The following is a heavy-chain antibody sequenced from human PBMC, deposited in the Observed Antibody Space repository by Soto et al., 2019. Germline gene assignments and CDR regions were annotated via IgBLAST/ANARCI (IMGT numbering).Heavy chain of an antibody. CDR3: AKYLDGGSPASGAFDI. CDR1: GFTFSSYA. V-gene: IGHV3-23*01. CDR2: ISGSGGST. D-gene: IGHD3-16*01. Sequence: EVQLLESGGGLVQPGGSLRLSCAASGFTFSSYAMSWVRQAPGKGLEWVSAISGSGGSTYYADSVKGRFTISRDKSKNTLDRQMNSLRAEDTAVYYCAKYLDGGSPASGAFDIWGQGTMVTVSS. J-gene: IGHJ3*02.